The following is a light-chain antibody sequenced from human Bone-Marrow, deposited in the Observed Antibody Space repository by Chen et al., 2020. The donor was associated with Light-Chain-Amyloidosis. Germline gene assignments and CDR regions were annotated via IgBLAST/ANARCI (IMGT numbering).Light chain of an antibody. J-gene: IGLJ3*02. CDR2: VSD. CDR3: AAWDDSWTGPV. Sequence: QSILIQPPSAPRNAGHWVNMSSAGTSSTIGQNHVYWYQQFPGMAPKLLIFVSDPRSSGLPDRFSASKSGISASLAINVLRSEDEADYYCAAWDDSWTGPVFGGGTKLTVL. CDR1: SSTIGQNH. V-gene: IGLV1-47*02.